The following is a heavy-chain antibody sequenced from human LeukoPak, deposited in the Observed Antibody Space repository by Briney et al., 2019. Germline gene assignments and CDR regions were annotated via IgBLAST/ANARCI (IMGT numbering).Heavy chain of an antibody. CDR2: ISSFSGTI. J-gene: IGHJ6*03. CDR3: ASYVVSKMAYYMDV. Sequence: GGSLRLSCAASGFTFSSYSMNWVRQAPGKGLEWVSYISSFSGTINYADSVKGRFTISRDNAKNTLYLQMNSLRAEDTAVYYCASYVVSKMAYYMDVWGKGTTVTISS. V-gene: IGHV3-48*04. D-gene: IGHD3-16*01. CDR1: GFTFSSYS.